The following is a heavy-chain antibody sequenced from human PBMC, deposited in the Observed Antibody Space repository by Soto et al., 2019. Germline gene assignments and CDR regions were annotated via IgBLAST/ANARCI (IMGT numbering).Heavy chain of an antibody. D-gene: IGHD3-22*01. CDR3: ARHINYDSGAFQCDFDY. J-gene: IGHJ4*02. CDR1: GGSISSGGYS. V-gene: IGHV4-30-2*01. Sequence: PSETLSLTCAVSGGSISSGGYSWNWMRQPQGKGLEWIAYLYHSGSTYYNPSLKSRVTISVNTSKNYLSLKLSSVTAADTAMYYCARHINYDSGAFQCDFDYWGLGTPVTVS. CDR2: LYHSGST.